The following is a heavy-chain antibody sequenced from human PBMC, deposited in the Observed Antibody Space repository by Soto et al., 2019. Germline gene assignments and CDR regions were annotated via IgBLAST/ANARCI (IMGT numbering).Heavy chain of an antibody. Sequence: EVQLVESGGDLVQPGGSLTLSCAASGFTFSSYWMHWVRQAPGKGLVWVSRIKSDGSGTMYADSVKGRLTISRDNARTTRYLQMNSPRVEDTAVYFCVRGHGAESDGNGYLGRHWGQGTLVTVSS. CDR2: IKSDGSGT. CDR3: VRGHGAESDGNGYLGRH. CDR1: GFTFSSYW. D-gene: IGHD5-18*01. J-gene: IGHJ4*02. V-gene: IGHV3-74*03.